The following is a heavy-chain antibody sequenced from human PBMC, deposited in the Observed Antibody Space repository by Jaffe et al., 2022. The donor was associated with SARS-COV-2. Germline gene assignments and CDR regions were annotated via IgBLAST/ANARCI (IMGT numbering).Heavy chain of an antibody. CDR2: IWYDGSNK. Sequence: QVQLVESGGGVVQPGRSLRLSCAASGFTFSSYGMHWVRQAPGKGLEWVAVIWYDGSNKYYADSVKGRFTISRDNSKNTLYLQMNSLRAEDTAVYYCARGPEGVWGSYQPDPWGQGTLVTVSS. V-gene: IGHV3-33*01. J-gene: IGHJ5*02. CDR3: ARGPEGVWGSYQPDP. D-gene: IGHD3-16*02. CDR1: GFTFSSYG.